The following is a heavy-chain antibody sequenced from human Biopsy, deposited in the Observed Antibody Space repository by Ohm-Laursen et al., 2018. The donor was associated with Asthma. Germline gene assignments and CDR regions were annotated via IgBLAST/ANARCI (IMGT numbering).Heavy chain of an antibody. J-gene: IGHJ4*02. Sequence: GSLRLSCTALGFTFSHYNMNWVRQAPGKGLEWVSSITDTSRYIKYADSVKGRFTISRDNSRNTLHLEMNSLRAEDTAVYFCAKEVFPGWELRRGPDSWGQGTLVTVSS. CDR1: GFTFSHYN. V-gene: IGHV3-21*01. D-gene: IGHD1-26*01. CDR2: ITDTSRYI. CDR3: AKEVFPGWELRRGPDS.